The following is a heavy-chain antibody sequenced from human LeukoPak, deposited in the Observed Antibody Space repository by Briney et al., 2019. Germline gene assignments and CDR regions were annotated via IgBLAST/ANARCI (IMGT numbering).Heavy chain of an antibody. J-gene: IGHJ4*02. V-gene: IGHV4-39*01. CDR1: GGSIGSSSSY. CDR2: VYHSGST. D-gene: IGHD2-15*01. CDR3: ARLSAWWLADY. Sequence: SETLSLTCTVSGGSIGSSSSYWGWIRQPPGKGLEWIGSVYHSGSTYYIPSLRSRVTISVDTSKNQFSLNLRSVTAADTAVYYCARLSAWWLADYWGQGTLVTVSS.